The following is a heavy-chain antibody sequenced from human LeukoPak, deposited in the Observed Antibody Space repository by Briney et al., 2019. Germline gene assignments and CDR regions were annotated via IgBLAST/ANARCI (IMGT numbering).Heavy chain of an antibody. Sequence: GGSLRLSCAASGFTFSSYDFHWVRQVPGKGLEWVSAIGVTGDTYYADSVKGRFTTSRENAANSLYLQMHSLRAGDTALYYCTREFCGSRAACAGGFYYDVWGRGTLVTVSS. D-gene: IGHD2-15*01. CDR1: GFTFSSYD. CDR3: TREFCGSRAACAGGFYYDV. CDR2: IGVTGDT. V-gene: IGHV3-13*01. J-gene: IGHJ2*01.